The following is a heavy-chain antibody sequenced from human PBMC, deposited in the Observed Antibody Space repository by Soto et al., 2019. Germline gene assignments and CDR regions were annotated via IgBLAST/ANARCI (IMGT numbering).Heavy chain of an antibody. CDR3: ARTMIVSRYFDY. J-gene: IGHJ4*02. CDR2: IYYSGST. D-gene: IGHD3-22*01. Sequence: SETLSLTCAVSGDSISSYYCMWIRQPPGKGLEWIGYIYYSGSTYYNSSLKSRVTISVDTSKNQFSLKLSSVTAADTAVYYCARTMIVSRYFDYWGQGTLVTVSS. CDR1: GDSISSYY. V-gene: IGHV4-59*06.